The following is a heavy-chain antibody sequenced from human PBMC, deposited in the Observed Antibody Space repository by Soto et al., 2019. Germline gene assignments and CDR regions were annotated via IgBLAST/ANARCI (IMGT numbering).Heavy chain of an antibody. J-gene: IGHJ4*02. CDR2: ISSSSSYI. CDR1: GFTFSSYS. V-gene: IGHV3-21*01. Sequence: GGSLRLSCAASGFTFSSYSMNWVRQAPGKGLEWVSSISSSSSYIYYADSVKGRFTISRDNAKNSLYLQMNSLRAEDTAVYYCARVGATYYYDSSGYPDFDYWGQGTLVTVS. CDR3: ARVGATYYYDSSGYPDFDY. D-gene: IGHD3-22*01.